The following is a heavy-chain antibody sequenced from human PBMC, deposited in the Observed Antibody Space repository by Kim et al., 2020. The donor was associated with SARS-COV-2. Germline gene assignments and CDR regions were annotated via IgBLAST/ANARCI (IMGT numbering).Heavy chain of an antibody. J-gene: IGHJ4*02. Sequence: GGSLRLSCAASGFTFSDYYMSWIRQAPGKGLEWVSYISSSGSTIYYADSVKGGFTISRDNAKNSLYLQMNSLRAEDTAVYYCARAPGVVAGMFFADEDYWGQGTLVTVSS. D-gene: IGHD6-19*01. CDR1: GFTFSDYY. V-gene: IGHV3-11*04. CDR2: ISSSGSTI. CDR3: ARAPGVVAGMFFADEDY.